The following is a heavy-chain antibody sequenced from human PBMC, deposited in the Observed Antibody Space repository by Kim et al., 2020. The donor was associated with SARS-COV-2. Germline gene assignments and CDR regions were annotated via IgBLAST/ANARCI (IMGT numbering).Heavy chain of an antibody. J-gene: IGHJ5*02. CDR1: GFTFSSYA. Sequence: GGSLRLSCAASGFTFSSYAMSWVRQAPGKGLEWVSAISGSGGSTYYADSVKGRFTISRDNSKNTLYLQMNSLRAEDTAVYYCARDPGEWLDIVWFDPWGQGTLVTVSS. CDR3: ARDPGEWLDIVWFDP. CDR2: ISGSGGST. V-gene: IGHV3-23*01. D-gene: IGHD6-19*01.